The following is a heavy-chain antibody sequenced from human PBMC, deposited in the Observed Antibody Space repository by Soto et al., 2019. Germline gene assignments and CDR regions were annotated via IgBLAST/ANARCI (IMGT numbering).Heavy chain of an antibody. CDR2: ISAYNGNT. V-gene: IGHV1-18*01. CDR1: GYTFTSYG. Sequence: ASVKVSCKASGYTFTSYGISWVRQAPGQGLEWMGWISAYNGNTNYAQKLQGRVTMTTDTSTRTAYMELRSLRSDDTAVYYCARAQGSYVWGSYRYKRYYGMEVWGQGTKVTVSS. CDR3: ARAQGSYVWGSYRYKRYYGMEV. D-gene: IGHD3-16*02. J-gene: IGHJ6*02.